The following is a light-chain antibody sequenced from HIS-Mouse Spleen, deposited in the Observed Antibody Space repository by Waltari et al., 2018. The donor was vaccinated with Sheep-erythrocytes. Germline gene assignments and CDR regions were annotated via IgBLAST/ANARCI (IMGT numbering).Light chain of an antibody. J-gene: IGKJ2*01. V-gene: IGKV1-8*01. CDR3: QQYYSYPYT. CDR1: QGISSY. Sequence: AIRMTQSPSSLSASTGDRVTITCRASQGISSYLAWYQQKPGKAPKLLIYAASTLQSGVPSRFSGSRSGTEFTLPISCLQSEDFATYYCQQYYSYPYTFGQGTKLGIK. CDR2: AAS.